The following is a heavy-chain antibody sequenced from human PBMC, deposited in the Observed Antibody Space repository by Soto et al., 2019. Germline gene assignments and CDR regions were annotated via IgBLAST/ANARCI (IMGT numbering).Heavy chain of an antibody. D-gene: IGHD4-17*01. Sequence: SETLSLTCAVFGGSISSGGYSWSWIRQPPGKGLEWIGYIYHSGSTYYNPSLKSRVTISVDRSKNQFSLKLSSVTAADTAVYYCARAMTTVTTIDYWGQGTLVTVSS. J-gene: IGHJ4*02. CDR2: IYHSGST. CDR3: ARAMTTVTTIDY. CDR1: GGSISSGGYS. V-gene: IGHV4-30-2*01.